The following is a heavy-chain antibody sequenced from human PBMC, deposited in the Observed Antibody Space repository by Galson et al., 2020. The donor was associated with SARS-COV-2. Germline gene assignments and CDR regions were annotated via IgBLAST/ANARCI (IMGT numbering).Heavy chain of an antibody. D-gene: IGHD2-2*01. CDR1: GGTFSSYA. J-gene: IGHJ6*02. V-gene: IGHV1-69*13. Sequence: SVKVSCKASGGTFSSYAISWVRQAPGQGLEWMGGIIPIFGTANYAQKFQGRVTITADESTSTAYMELSSLRSEDTAVYYCARSNCSSTSCYATISVYYYYGMDVWGQGTTVTVSS. CDR2: IIPIFGTA. CDR3: ARSNCSSTSCYATISVYYYYGMDV.